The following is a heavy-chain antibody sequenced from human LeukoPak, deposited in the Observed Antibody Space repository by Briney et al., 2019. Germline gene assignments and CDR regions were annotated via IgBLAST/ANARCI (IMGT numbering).Heavy chain of an antibody. Sequence: GSLRLSCTASGFTFSSYAMSWVRQAPGKGLEWVSSITSSGAATYYADSVKGRFTISRDNSDNTLYLQMNSLRAEDTAVYYCAKDRPNYYGSNGHYYKLNGDCWGQGTLVTVSS. V-gene: IGHV3-23*01. CDR1: GFTFSSYA. D-gene: IGHD3-22*01. J-gene: IGHJ4*02. CDR3: AKDRPNYYGSNGHYYKLNGDC. CDR2: ITSSGAAT.